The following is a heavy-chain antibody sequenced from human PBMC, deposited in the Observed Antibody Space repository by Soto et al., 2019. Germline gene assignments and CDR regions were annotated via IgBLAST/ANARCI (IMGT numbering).Heavy chain of an antibody. CDR2: IHHSGTT. D-gene: IGHD6-13*01. CDR1: GGSISGVGYY. J-gene: IGHJ5*02. CDR3: ARAWTAGAGWANWCDL. V-gene: IGHV4-31*03. Sequence: QLQLQESGPGLVEPSQTLSLTCTVSGGSISGVGYYWGWIRQHPGKGLEWIGYIHHSGTTYYNPSLKGRLTISVDTSKTQFSLKLSSVTAADTAVYYCARAWTAGAGWANWCDLWGQGTLVTVSS.